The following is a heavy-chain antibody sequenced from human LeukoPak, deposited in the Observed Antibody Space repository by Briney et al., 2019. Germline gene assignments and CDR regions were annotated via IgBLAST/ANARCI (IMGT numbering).Heavy chain of an antibody. V-gene: IGHV1-46*01. Sequence: GASVKVSCKTSGYTFTNFYIHWVRQAPGQGLEWMGIINPSGGNTGYAQKFQGRVTVTRDTSTSTVHMELSGLRSEDTAVYYCARDQEGFDYWGQGTLVTVSS. CDR3: ARDQEGFDY. CDR1: GYTFTNFY. J-gene: IGHJ4*02. CDR2: INPSGGNT.